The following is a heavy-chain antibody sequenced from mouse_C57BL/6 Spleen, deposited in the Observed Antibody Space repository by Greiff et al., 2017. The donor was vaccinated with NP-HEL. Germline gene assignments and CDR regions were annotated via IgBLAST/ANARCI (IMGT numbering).Heavy chain of an antibody. J-gene: IGHJ4*01. Sequence: VQLQQSGAELVRPGASVTLSCKASGYTFTDYEMHWVKQTPVHGLEWIGAIDPETGGTAYNQKFKGKAILTADKSSSTAYMELRSLTSEDSAVYYCTRVCSSGAMDYWGQGTSVTVSS. V-gene: IGHV1-15*01. CDR3: TRVCSSGAMDY. D-gene: IGHD1-1*01. CDR1: GYTFTDYE. CDR2: IDPETGGT.